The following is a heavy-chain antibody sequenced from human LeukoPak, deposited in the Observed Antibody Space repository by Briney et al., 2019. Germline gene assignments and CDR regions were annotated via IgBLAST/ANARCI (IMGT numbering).Heavy chain of an antibody. V-gene: IGHV3-30*18. CDR3: AKDLGAEVGVDY. Sequence: GGSLRLSCAASGFTFSSYGMHWVRQAPGKGLEWVSVISYDGSNKYYADSVKGRFTISRDNSKNTLYLQMNSLRAEDTAVYYCAKDLGAEVGVDYWGQGTLVTVSS. J-gene: IGHJ4*02. D-gene: IGHD3-3*01. CDR1: GFTFSSYG. CDR2: ISYDGSNK.